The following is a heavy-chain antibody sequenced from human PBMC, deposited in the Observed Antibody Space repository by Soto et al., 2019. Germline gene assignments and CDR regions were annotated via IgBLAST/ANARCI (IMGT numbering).Heavy chain of an antibody. CDR3: ARDRLYSSSLYYYYYGMDV. CDR2: IYYSGST. Sequence: NPSLTCTVSGGSISSGGYYWIWIRQHPGKGLEWIGYIYYSGSTYYNPSLKSRVTISVDTSKNQFSLKLSSVTAADTAVYYCARDRLYSSSLYYYYYGMDVWGQGTTVTVSS. V-gene: IGHV4-31*03. CDR1: GGSISSGGYY. D-gene: IGHD6-6*01. J-gene: IGHJ6*02.